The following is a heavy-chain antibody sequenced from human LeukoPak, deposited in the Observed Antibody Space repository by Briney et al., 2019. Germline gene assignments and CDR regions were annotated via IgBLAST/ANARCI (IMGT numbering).Heavy chain of an antibody. CDR2: IYYSGST. D-gene: IGHD3-10*01. V-gene: IGHV4-59*06. CDR1: GGSISSYY. CDR3: ASLVSTYYHGSGSPAY. J-gene: IGHJ4*02. Sequence: SETLSLACTVAGGSISSYYWSWIRQPPGKGLEWIGYIYYSGSTYYNPSLKSRITISVDTSKNQFSLKLSSVTAADTAVYYCASLVSTYYHGSGSPAYWGQGTLVTVSS.